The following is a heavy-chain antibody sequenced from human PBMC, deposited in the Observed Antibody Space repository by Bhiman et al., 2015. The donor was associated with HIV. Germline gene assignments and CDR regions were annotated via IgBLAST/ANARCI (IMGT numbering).Heavy chain of an antibody. D-gene: IGHD7-27*01. CDR2: IKSDGSSR. CDR3: ARDNWGIDY. Sequence: EMQLVESGGGLVQPGGSLRLSCAASGFTFSSYWMYWVRQVPGKGLVWVSRIKSDGSSRSYADSVKGRFTISRDNAKNRLYLQMNSLRAEDTAMYYCARDNWGIDYWGQGTLVTVSS. V-gene: IGHV3-74*01. CDR1: GFTFSSYW. J-gene: IGHJ4*02.